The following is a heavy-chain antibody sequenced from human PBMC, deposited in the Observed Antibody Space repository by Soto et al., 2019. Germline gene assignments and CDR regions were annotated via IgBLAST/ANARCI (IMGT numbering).Heavy chain of an antibody. CDR1: AFPFSGYG. D-gene: IGHD1-26*01. J-gene: IGHJ4*02. CDR3: AKDIGSYLDY. CDR2: ISYDGSNK. V-gene: IGHV3-30*18. Sequence: PGGSLRLCRRASAFPFSGYGMHWVRKAPAEGMKGVAVISYDGSNKYYEDSVKGRFTISIDNAKNTLYLQMNCLRAEDTAVYYCAKDIGSYLDYRDQGT.